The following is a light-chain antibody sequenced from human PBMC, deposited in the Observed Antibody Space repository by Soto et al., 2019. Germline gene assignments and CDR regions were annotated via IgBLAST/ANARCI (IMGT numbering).Light chain of an antibody. V-gene: IGKV3-11*01. J-gene: IGKJ5*01. CDR3: QQRSHWRT. CDR2: EAS. Sequence: EIVLTQSPATLSLSPGERATLSCRASQSVSSYLAWYQQKPGQAPRLLIYEASNSATGIPARCSGSGSGTDFTLTISSLEPEDSAVYYCQQRSHWRTFGQGTRLEIK. CDR1: QSVSSY.